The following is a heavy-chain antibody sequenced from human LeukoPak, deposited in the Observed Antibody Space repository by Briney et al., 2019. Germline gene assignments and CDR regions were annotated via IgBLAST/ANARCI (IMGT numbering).Heavy chain of an antibody. CDR2: INPNSGGT. J-gene: IGHJ5*02. CDR1: GYTFIGHY. CDR3: AREALGYCSSTSCYSWFDP. V-gene: IGHV1-2*04. Sequence: ASVKVSCKASGYTFIGHYMHWVRQAPGQGLEWLGWINPNSGGTNYAQKFQGWVTMTRDTSISTAYMELSRLRSDDTAVYYCAREALGYCSSTSCYSWFDPWGQGTLVTVSS. D-gene: IGHD2-2*01.